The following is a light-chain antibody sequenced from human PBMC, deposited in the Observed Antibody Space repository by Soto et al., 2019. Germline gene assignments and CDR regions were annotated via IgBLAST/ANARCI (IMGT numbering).Light chain of an antibody. J-gene: IGLJ2*01. V-gene: IGLV2-14*01. CDR3: SSYTSSNTLV. CDR1: SSDVGRYKY. CDR2: DVT. Sequence: QSALTQPASVSGSPGQSITISCTGTSSDVGRYKYVSWYQKSPGKAPKLMIYDVTNRPSGVSTRFSGSKSGNTASLTISGLQAEDEADYYCSSYTSSNTLVFGGGTKLIVL.